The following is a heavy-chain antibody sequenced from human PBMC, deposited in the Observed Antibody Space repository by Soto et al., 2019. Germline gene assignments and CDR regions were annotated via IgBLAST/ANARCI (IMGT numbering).Heavy chain of an antibody. J-gene: IGHJ6*02. CDR2: IIPILGIA. D-gene: IGHD2-2*02. V-gene: IGHV1-69*10. CDR3: ARGGRCSSTSCYKDYYYGMDV. Sequence: ASVKVSCKASGGTFSSYAISWVRQAPGQGLEWMGGIIPILGIANYAQKFQGRVTITADKSTSTAYMELSSLRSEDTAGYYCARGGRCSSTSCYKDYYYGMDVWGQGTTVTVSS. CDR1: GGTFSSYA.